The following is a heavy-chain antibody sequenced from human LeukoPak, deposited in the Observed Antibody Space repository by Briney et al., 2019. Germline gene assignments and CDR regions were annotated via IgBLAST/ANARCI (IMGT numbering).Heavy chain of an antibody. V-gene: IGHV4-59*12. CDR1: GVSSSSSY. CDR2: IFYTGDS. Sequence: SETLSLTCTVSGVSSSSSYWSWIRQPPGKGLEWIGYIFYTGDSNHNPSFKSRVSISLDTSKDQISLKLSSVTAADTAVYYCARGPHDFWSGYYYYYYGMDVWGQGTTVTVSS. CDR3: ARGPHDFWSGYYYYYYGMDV. J-gene: IGHJ6*02. D-gene: IGHD3-3*01.